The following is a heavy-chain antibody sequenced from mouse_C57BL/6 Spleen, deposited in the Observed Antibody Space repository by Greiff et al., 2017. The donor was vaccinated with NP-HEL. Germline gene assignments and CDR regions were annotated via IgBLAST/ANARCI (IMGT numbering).Heavy chain of an antibody. CDR3: TLITRDPWFAY. CDR1: GFTFSDAW. CDR2: IRNKANNHAT. V-gene: IGHV6-6*01. Sequence: EVMLVESGGGLVQPGGSMKLSCAASGFTFSDAWMDWVRQSPEKGLEWVAEIRNKANNHATYYAESVKGRFTISRDYSKSSVYLQINSLRAEDTGIYYCTLITRDPWFAYWGQGTLVTVSA. D-gene: IGHD1-1*01. J-gene: IGHJ3*01.